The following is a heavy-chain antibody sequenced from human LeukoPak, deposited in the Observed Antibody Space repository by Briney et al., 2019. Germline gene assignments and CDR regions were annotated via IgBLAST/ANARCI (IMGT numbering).Heavy chain of an antibody. CDR2: IYHSGRT. D-gene: IGHD3-10*01. CDR3: ARIIYYGSGSYYRYYFDY. J-gene: IGHJ4*02. CDR1: GGSISGGAYY. V-gene: IGHV4-30-2*01. Sequence: SETLSLTCTVSGGSISGGAYYWSWARQPPGKGLWWIGYIYHSGRTYYNPSRKSRVTISVDRSKNEFSLKLSSVTAADTAVYYCARIIYYGSGSYYRYYFDYWGQGTLVTVSS.